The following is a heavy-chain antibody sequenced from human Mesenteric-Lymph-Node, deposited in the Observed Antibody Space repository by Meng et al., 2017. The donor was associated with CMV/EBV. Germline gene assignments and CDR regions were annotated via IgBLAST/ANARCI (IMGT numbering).Heavy chain of an antibody. J-gene: IGHJ4*02. Sequence: SGGSINSGGYYWSWIRQHPGKGLEWIGYIYYSGSTYYNPSLKSRVTISVDTSKNRFSLKLSSVTAADTAVYYCARAEGDTAMETFDYWGQGTLVTVSS. CDR1: GGSINSGGYY. D-gene: IGHD5-18*01. CDR2: IYYSGST. V-gene: IGHV4-31*02. CDR3: ARAEGDTAMETFDY.